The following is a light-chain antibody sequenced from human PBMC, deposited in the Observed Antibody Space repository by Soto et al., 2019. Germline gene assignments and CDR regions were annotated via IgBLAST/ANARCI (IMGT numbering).Light chain of an antibody. CDR2: DAS. CDR3: QQYHGFW. V-gene: IGKV1-5*01. CDR1: HSINDW. Sequence: DNPLTQSPSSLSASVGDRVTITCRARHSINDWLAWYQQKPGKAPKLLIYDASSLESGVPSRFSGGGSGTEFSLIINGLQPEDFATYYCQQYHGFWFCQGTKVEIE. J-gene: IGKJ1*01.